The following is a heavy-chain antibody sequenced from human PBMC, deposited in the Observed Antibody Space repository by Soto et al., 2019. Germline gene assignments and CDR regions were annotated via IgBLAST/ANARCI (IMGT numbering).Heavy chain of an antibody. CDR2: IIPIFGTA. CDR3: ASTYYDSSGFFVTDDAFDI. V-gene: IGHV1-69*13. Sequence: ASVKVSCKASGGTFSSYAISWVRQAPGQGLEWMGGIIPIFGTANYAQKFQGRVTITADESTSTAYMELSSLRSEDTAVYYCASTYYDSSGFFVTDDAFDIWGQGTMVTVS. D-gene: IGHD3-22*01. CDR1: GGTFSSYA. J-gene: IGHJ3*02.